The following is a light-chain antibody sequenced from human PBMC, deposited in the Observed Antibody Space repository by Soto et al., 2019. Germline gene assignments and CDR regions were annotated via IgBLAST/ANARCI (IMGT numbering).Light chain of an antibody. Sequence: EIVLTQSPVTLSLSPGERATLSCRASQSVSSSLSWYQQKPGQAPRLLIYDASNRATCSPARFSGSGSETDFNLTVSRLEPEDFAVYYCQQRSNWPLSFGGGTKVEIK. CDR1: QSVSSS. CDR2: DAS. J-gene: IGKJ4*01. V-gene: IGKV3-11*01. CDR3: QQRSNWPLS.